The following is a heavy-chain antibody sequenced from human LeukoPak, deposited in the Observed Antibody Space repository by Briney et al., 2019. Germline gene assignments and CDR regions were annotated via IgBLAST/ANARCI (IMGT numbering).Heavy chain of an antibody. CDR3: ARDEVIVGATFSVSWFDP. D-gene: IGHD1-26*01. CDR1: GDSVSSNSAA. CDR2: TYYRSKWYN. Sequence: SQTLSLTCAISGDSVSSNSAAWNWIRQSPSRGLEWLGRTYYRSKWYNDYAVSVKSRITINPDTSKNQFSLQLNSVTPEDTAVYYCARDEVIVGATFSVSWFDPWGQGTLVTVSS. J-gene: IGHJ5*02. V-gene: IGHV6-1*01.